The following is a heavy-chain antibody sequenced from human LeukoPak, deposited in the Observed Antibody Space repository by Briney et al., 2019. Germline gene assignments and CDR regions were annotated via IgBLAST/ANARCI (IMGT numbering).Heavy chain of an antibody. J-gene: IGHJ6*02. V-gene: IGHV3-7*03. CDR2: IKQDETEK. CDR3: AKSMVGAYGLDV. D-gene: IGHD1-26*01. Sequence: GESLRLSCTASGFTFSNFWMGWVRQAPGKGLEWVANIKQDETEKFYLGSVKGRFTISRDNSKNMLYVQMNSLRVEDTAIYYCAKSMVGAYGLDVWGQGTTVTVSS. CDR1: GFTFSNFW.